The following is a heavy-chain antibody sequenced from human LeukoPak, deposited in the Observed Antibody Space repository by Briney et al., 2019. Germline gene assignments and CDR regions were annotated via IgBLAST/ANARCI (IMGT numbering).Heavy chain of an antibody. CDR2: IYYSGST. J-gene: IGHJ6*03. V-gene: IGHV4-39*01. CDR1: GGSISSSSYY. CDR3: ARHRIQNRAAAAGYKHYYYCYMDV. D-gene: IGHD6-13*01. Sequence: PSETLSLTCTVSGGSISSSSYYWGWIRQPPGKGLEWIGSIYYSGSTYYNPSLKSRVTISVDTSKNQFSLKLSSVTAADTAVYYCARHRIQNRAAAAGYKHYYYCYMDVWGKGTTVTVSS.